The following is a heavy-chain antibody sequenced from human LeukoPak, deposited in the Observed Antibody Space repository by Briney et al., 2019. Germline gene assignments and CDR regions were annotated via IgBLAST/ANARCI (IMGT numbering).Heavy chain of an antibody. D-gene: IGHD5-12*01. CDR3: ATPQDSGYGHFDY. J-gene: IGHJ4*02. CDR1: GGSISSSSYY. CDR2: SYYSGST. Sequence: SETLSLTCTVAGGSISSSSYYWGWIRQPPGKGLEWIGSSYYSGSTYYNPSLESRVTISVDTSKNTCSLKLSSVTAADTAVYYCATPQDSGYGHFDYWGQGTLVTVSS. V-gene: IGHV4-39*01.